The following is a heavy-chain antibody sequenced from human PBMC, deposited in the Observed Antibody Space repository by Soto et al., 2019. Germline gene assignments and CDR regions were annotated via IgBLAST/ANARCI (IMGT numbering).Heavy chain of an antibody. V-gene: IGHV1-18*01. J-gene: IGHJ4*02. CDR3: ATRSPAFDY. CDR1: GYTFTNYG. Sequence: ASVKVSCKTSGYTFTNYGISWVRQAPGQGLEWMGWINTNKGDTNYAQKFQGRVTMTTDTSTSTAYMELRSLRSDDTAVYYCATRSPAFDYWGQGTLVTVSS. CDR2: INTNKGDT.